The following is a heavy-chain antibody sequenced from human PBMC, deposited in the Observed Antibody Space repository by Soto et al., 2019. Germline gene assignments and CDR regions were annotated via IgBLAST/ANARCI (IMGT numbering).Heavy chain of an antibody. CDR1: GYSFTSYW. V-gene: IGHV5-51*01. J-gene: IGHJ4*02. D-gene: IGHD2-21*02. CDR3: ARGCGGDCYPLWAFDY. CDR2: IYPGDSDT. Sequence: GESLKISCKGSGYSFTSYWIGWVRQMPGKGLEWMGIIYPGDSDTRYSPSFQGQVPISADKSISTAYLQWSSLKASDTAMYYCARGCGGDCYPLWAFDYWGQGTLVTVSS.